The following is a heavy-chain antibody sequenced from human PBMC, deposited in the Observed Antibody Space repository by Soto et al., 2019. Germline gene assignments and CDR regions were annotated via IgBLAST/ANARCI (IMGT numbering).Heavy chain of an antibody. Sequence: QVQLQESGPGLVKPSQTLSLTCTVSGGSISSGGYYWSWIRQHPGKGLEWIGYIYYSGSTYYTPSLKSRVTISVDTSKNQYSRKLSSVTAADTAVYSCAGDRRAGTIYYWGQGTLVTVSS. CDR2: IYYSGST. J-gene: IGHJ4*02. CDR3: AGDRRAGTIYY. V-gene: IGHV4-31*03. D-gene: IGHD6-19*01. CDR1: GGSISSGGYY.